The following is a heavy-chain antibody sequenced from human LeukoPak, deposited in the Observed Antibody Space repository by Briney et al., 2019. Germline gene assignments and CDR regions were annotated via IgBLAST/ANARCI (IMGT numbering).Heavy chain of an antibody. Sequence: PGGSLRLSCAASGFTFSSYAMHWVRHAPGKGLEWVAVISYDGSNKYYADSVKGRFTISRDNSKNTLYLQMNSLRAEDTAVYYCARDSSDYYDSSGYYLDYWGQGTLVTVSS. CDR3: ARDSSDYYDSSGYYLDY. J-gene: IGHJ4*02. V-gene: IGHV3-30-3*01. CDR2: ISYDGSNK. D-gene: IGHD3-22*01. CDR1: GFTFSSYA.